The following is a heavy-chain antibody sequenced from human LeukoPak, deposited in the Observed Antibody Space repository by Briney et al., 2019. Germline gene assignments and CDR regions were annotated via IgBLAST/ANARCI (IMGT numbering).Heavy chain of an antibody. Sequence: PGGSLRLSCAASGFTFSSYGMHWVRQAPGKGLEWVAVIWYDGSNKYYADSVKARFTISRDNSKNTLYLQMNSLRAEDTAVYYCASGDDYGDYVHFDYWGQGTLVTVSS. CDR3: ASGDDYGDYVHFDY. D-gene: IGHD4-17*01. J-gene: IGHJ4*02. CDR2: IWYDGSNK. CDR1: GFTFSSYG. V-gene: IGHV3-33*01.